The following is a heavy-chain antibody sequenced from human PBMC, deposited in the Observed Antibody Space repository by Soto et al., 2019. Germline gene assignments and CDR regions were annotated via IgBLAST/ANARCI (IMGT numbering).Heavy chain of an antibody. Sequence: EVQLVESGGGLVKPGGSLRLSCAASGFTFSSYSMNWVRQAPGRGLEWVSSISSSSSYIYYADSVKGRFTISRDNAKNSLYLQMNSLRAEDTAVYYCARGLRRAFDIWGQGTMVTVSS. CDR1: GFTFSSYS. J-gene: IGHJ3*02. V-gene: IGHV3-21*01. D-gene: IGHD3-16*01. CDR2: ISSSSSYI. CDR3: ARGLRRAFDI.